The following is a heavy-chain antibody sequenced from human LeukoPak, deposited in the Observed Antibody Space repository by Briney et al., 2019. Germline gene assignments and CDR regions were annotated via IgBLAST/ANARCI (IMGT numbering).Heavy chain of an antibody. D-gene: IGHD3-22*01. CDR1: GFTVSSNY. Sequence: GGSLRLSCAASGFTVSSNYMSWVRQAPGKGLEWVSVIYSGGSTYYADSVKGRFTISRDNSKSTLYLQMNSLRAEDTAVYYCAKARDSSGYYFGYWGQGPWSPSPQ. V-gene: IGHV3-66*01. J-gene: IGHJ4*02. CDR3: AKARDSSGYYFGY. CDR2: IYSGGST.